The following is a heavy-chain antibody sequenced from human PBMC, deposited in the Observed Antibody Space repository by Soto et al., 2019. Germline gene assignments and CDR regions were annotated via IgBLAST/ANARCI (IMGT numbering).Heavy chain of an antibody. D-gene: IGHD5-18*01. CDR3: ARSGGYSYGVWLFIFDY. CDR2: IIPILGIA. Sequence: SVKVSCKSSGGPFSSYTISWVRQAPGQGLEWMGRIIPILGIANYAQKFQGRVTITADKSTSTAYMELSSLRSEDTAGYYCARSGGYSYGVWLFIFDYWGQGTLVT. CDR1: GGPFSSYT. J-gene: IGHJ4*02. V-gene: IGHV1-69*02.